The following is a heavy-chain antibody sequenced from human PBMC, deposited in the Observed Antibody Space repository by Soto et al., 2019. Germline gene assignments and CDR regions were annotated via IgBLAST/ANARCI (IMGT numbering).Heavy chain of an antibody. Sequence: GGSLRLSCAASGFTFSSYWMHWVRQAPGKGLVWVSRINSDGSSTSYADSVKGRFTISRDNAKNTLYLQMNSLRAEDAAVYYCVKVLARGVGVPRFYFDSWGQGALVTVSS. CDR1: GFTFSSYW. V-gene: IGHV3-74*01. D-gene: IGHD2-2*01. CDR2: INSDGSST. J-gene: IGHJ4*02. CDR3: VKVLARGVGVPRFYFDS.